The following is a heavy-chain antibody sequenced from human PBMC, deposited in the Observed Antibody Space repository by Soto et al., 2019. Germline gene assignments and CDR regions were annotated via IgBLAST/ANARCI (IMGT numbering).Heavy chain of an antibody. V-gene: IGHV1-24*01. CDR2: FDPEDGET. CDR1: GYTLTELS. CDR3: ATARFLEWLSLDY. J-gene: IGHJ4*02. Sequence: ASVKVSCKVSGYTLTELSMHGVRQSPGKGLDWMGGFDPEDGETIYAQKFQGRVTMTEDTSTDTAYMELSSLRSEDTAVYYCATARFLEWLSLDYWGQGTLVTVSS. D-gene: IGHD3-3*01.